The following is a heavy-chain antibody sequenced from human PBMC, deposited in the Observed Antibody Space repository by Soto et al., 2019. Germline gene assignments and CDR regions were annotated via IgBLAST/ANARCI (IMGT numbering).Heavy chain of an antibody. J-gene: IGHJ4*02. V-gene: IGHV6-1*01. CDR3: ARGSYYSGWV. CDR2: TYYRSKWYS. Sequence: SQTLSLTCAISGDSVSSTSAAWSWIRQSPSRGLEWLGRTYYRSKWYSDYAVSVKSRITINPDTSKNQFSLQLNSVTPEDAAVYYCARGSYYSGWVWGQGTLVTVSS. CDR1: GDSVSSTSAA. D-gene: IGHD6-19*01.